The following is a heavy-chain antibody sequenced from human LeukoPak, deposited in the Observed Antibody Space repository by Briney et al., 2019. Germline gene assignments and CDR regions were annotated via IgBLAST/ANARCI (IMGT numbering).Heavy chain of an antibody. V-gene: IGHV4-59*01. CDR3: ARVRPTVAVAGTFWFDP. CDR2: IYYSGST. J-gene: IGHJ5*02. Sequence: SETLSLTCTVSGGSISSDYGSWVRQPPGKGLEWVGYIYYSGSTNYNPSLKSRVTISVDTSKNQFSLKLSSVTAADTAVYYCARVRPTVAVAGTFWFDPWGQGTLVTVSS. CDR1: GGSISSDY. D-gene: IGHD6-19*01.